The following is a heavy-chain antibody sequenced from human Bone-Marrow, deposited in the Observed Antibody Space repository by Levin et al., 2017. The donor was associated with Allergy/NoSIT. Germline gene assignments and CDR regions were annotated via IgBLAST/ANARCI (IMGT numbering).Heavy chain of an antibody. D-gene: IGHD3-16*01. Sequence: SCAASGFTFSSYGMHWVRQAPGKGLEWVAVISYDGSNKYYADSVKGRFTISRDNSKNTLYLQMNSLRAEDTAVYYCAKEGEFDPWGQGTLVTVSS. CDR3: AKEGEFDP. CDR2: ISYDGSNK. V-gene: IGHV3-30*18. CDR1: GFTFSSYG. J-gene: IGHJ5*02.